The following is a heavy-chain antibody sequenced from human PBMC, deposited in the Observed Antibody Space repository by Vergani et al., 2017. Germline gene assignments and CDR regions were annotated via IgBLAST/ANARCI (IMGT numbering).Heavy chain of an antibody. V-gene: IGHV4-59*01. Sequence: QVQLQESGPGLVKPSETLSLTCTVSGGSISSYYWSWIRQPPGKGLEWIGYIYYSGSTNYNPSLKSRVTISVDTSKNQFSLKLSSVTAADTAVYYCARIDYDFWSGYYQSAWXFDLWGRGTLVTVSS. CDR1: GGSISSYY. J-gene: IGHJ2*01. CDR2: IYYSGST. D-gene: IGHD3-3*01. CDR3: ARIDYDFWSGYYQSAWXFDL.